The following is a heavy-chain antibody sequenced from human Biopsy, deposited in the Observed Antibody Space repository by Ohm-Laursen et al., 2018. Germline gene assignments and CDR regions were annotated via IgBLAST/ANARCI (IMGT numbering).Heavy chain of an antibody. J-gene: IGHJ6*02. V-gene: IGHV3-21*01. CDR3: ASLGLVWFGELLSVPFGMDV. CDR1: GFRLENYA. D-gene: IGHD3-10*01. CDR2: ITSRSGYK. Sequence: SLRLSCAASGFRLENYAMHWVRQVPGKGLEWVSSITSRSGYKYYADSVKGRFTISRDNAKNSLYLQMNSLRAEDTAVYFCASLGLVWFGELLSVPFGMDVWGQGTTVTVSS.